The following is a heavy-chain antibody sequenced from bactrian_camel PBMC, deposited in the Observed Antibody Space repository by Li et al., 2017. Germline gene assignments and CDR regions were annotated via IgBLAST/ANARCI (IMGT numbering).Heavy chain of an antibody. Sequence: QVQLVESGGGLVRPGGSLRLSCSAPSMTFRSYYTSWARQPPGKGLEWVSTFATDGMRTYYGDSAKGRFTISRASAQSTIDLEMNSLKNEDTALYYCAIGWGGNWFAAWGQGTQVTVS. CDR1: SMTFRSYY. CDR2: FATDGMRT. CDR3: AIGWGGNWFAA. D-gene: IGHD1*01. V-gene: IGHV3-2*01. J-gene: IGHJ6*01.